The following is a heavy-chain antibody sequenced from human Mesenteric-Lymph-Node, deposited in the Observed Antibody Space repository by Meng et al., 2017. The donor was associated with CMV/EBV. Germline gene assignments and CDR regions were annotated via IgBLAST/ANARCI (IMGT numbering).Heavy chain of an antibody. CDR3: ARGGRRIAAAGRFLLYYYYYGMDV. V-gene: IGHV1-18*01. J-gene: IGHJ6*02. CDR1: GYSFTNYG. Sequence: ASVKVSCKASGYSFTNYGISWVRQAPGQGLEWMGWISPHNGNTVYAQNLQGSVTLTADTSTNTAYMELRSLRSDDTAVYYCARGGRRIAAAGRFLLYYYYYGMDVWGQGTTVTVSS. CDR2: ISPHNGNT. D-gene: IGHD6-13*01.